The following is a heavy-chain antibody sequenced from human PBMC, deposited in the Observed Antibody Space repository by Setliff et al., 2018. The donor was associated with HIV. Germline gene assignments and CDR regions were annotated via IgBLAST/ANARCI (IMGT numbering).Heavy chain of an antibody. D-gene: IGHD4-17*01. Sequence: SETLSLTCTVSGDSLSSDYYYWTWIRQHPEKGLEWIGYIYYSGSTLYNPSLRSRLSMSVDTSKNQFSLELSSVTAADTAVYFCARDFLRSGNFDSWGQGKLVTVSS. J-gene: IGHJ4*02. CDR2: IYYSGST. CDR1: GDSLSSDYYY. CDR3: ARDFLRSGNFDS. V-gene: IGHV4-31*03.